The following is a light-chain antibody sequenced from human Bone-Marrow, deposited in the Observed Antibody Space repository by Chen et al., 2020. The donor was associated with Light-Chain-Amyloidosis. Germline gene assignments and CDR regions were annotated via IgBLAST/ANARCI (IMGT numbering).Light chain of an antibody. Sequence: QSALTQPASVSGSPGQSITISCTGSSSDVGGHNYVSWYQQHPGKAPKVIIYDVSNRPSGVSNRFSGSKSGNMASLTISGLQTENEADYYCCSYTNSNTHVCGAGTKVTFL. CDR1: SSDVGGHNY. V-gene: IGLV2-14*03. J-gene: IGLJ1*01. CDR3: CSYTNSNTHV. CDR2: DVS.